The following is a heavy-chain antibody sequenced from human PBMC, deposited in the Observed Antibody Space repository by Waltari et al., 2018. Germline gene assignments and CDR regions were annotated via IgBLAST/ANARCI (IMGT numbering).Heavy chain of an antibody. D-gene: IGHD6-19*01. CDR2: INPNRGGT. CDR3: ARVVVSPVAGRYFDY. V-gene: IGHV1-2*06. J-gene: IGHJ4*02. CDR1: GYTFTGYY. Sequence: QVQLVQSGAEVKKPGASVKVSCKASGYTFTGYYMHWVRQAPGQGLEWMGRINPNRGGTNYAQKFQGRITMTRDTSISTAYMELSRLRSDDTAVYYCARVVVSPVAGRYFDYWGQGTLVTVSS.